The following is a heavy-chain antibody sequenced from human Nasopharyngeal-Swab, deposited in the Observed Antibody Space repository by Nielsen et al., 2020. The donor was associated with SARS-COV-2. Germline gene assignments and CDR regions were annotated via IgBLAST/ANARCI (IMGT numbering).Heavy chain of an antibody. D-gene: IGHD3-9*01. Sequence: WIRQPPGKGLEWIGEINHSGSTNYNPSLKSRVTISVDTSKNQFSLKLSSVTAADTAVYYCARERRYGQGKLNYYFYMDVWGKGTTVTVSS. CDR2: INHSGST. CDR3: ARERRYGQGKLNYYFYMDV. V-gene: IGHV4-34*01. J-gene: IGHJ6*03.